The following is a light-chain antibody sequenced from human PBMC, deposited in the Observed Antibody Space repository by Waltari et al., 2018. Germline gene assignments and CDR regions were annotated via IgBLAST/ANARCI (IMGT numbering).Light chain of an antibody. CDR3: QQYNSYSYT. CDR2: KAS. CDR1: QSISSW. V-gene: IGKV1-5*03. Sequence: QMTQSPSTLSASVGDRVTITCRASQSISSWLAWYQQKPGKAPKLLIYKASSLESGVPSRFSGSGSGTEFTLTISSLQPDDFATYYCQQYNSYSYTFGQGTKLEIK. J-gene: IGKJ2*01.